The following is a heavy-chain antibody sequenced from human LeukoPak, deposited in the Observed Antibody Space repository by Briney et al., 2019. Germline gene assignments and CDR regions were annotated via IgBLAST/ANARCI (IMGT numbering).Heavy chain of an antibody. D-gene: IGHD3-22*01. J-gene: IGHJ5*02. CDR1: GYTFTFYY. V-gene: IGHV1-2*02. CDR2: INPNSGGT. CDR3: ARIVVADSNWFDP. Sequence: ASVTVSFTASGYTFTFYYMHWVRQAPGQGLEWMGWINPNSGGTNYAQKFQRRVTMTRDTSISTAYMDLSRLRFDDTAVYYCARIVVADSNWFDPWGQGTLVTVSS.